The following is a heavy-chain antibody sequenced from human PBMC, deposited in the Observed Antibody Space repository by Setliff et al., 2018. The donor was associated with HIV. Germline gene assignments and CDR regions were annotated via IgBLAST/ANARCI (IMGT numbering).Heavy chain of an antibody. V-gene: IGHV4-34*01. CDR1: GGSLSGYY. CDR2: VSHTGST. Sequence: SETLSLTCAVYGGSLSGYYWRWIRQPPGKGLEWIGDVSHTGSTNYNPSLKSRITISADTPKNQFSLKLSSVTAADTAVYYCAKEGTYSGTYWVRRVASFDIWGQGTMVTVSS. J-gene: IGHJ3*02. D-gene: IGHD1-26*01. CDR3: AKEGTYSGTYWVRRVASFDI.